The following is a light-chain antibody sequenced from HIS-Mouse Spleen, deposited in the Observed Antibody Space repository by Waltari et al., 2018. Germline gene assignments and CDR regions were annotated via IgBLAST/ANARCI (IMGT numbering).Light chain of an antibody. Sequence: QSVLTQPPSASGTPGQRVTIPCSGTSPNIGSNPVNWYQQLPGTAPKRLIYSNNQRPSGVPDRFSGSKSGTSASLAISGLQSEDEADYYCAAWDDSLNGNYVFGTGTKVTVL. J-gene: IGLJ1*01. CDR1: SPNIGSNP. V-gene: IGLV1-44*01. CDR3: AAWDDSLNGNYV. CDR2: SNN.